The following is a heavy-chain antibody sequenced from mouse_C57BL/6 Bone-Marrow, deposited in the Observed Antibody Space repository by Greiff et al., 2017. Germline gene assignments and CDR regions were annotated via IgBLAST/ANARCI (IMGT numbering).Heavy chain of an antibody. J-gene: IGHJ3*01. D-gene: IGHD1-1*01. CDR1: GFSFNTYA. CDR2: IRSKSNNYAT. V-gene: IGHV10-1*01. Sequence: EVKLMESGGGLVQPKGSLKLSCAASGFSFNTYAMNWVRQAPGRGLEWVARIRSKSNNYATYYADSVKDRFTISRADSESMLYLQRNNLKTEATAMYYWVSSYYYGSSQFAYWGQGTLFSVAA. CDR3: VSSYYYGSSQFAY.